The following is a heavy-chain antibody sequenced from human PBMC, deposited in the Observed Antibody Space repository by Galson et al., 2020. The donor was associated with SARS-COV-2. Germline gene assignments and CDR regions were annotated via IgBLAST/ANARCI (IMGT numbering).Heavy chain of an antibody. CDR3: ATALLSGRSWYPDWFDP. Sequence: ASVKVSCKVSGYTLTELSMHWVRQAPGKGLEWMGGFDPEDGETIYAQKFQGRVTMTEDTSTDTAYMELSSLRSEDTAVYYCATALLSGRSWYPDWFDPWGQGTLVTVSS. J-gene: IGHJ5*02. D-gene: IGHD6-13*01. CDR2: FDPEDGET. CDR1: GYTLTELS. V-gene: IGHV1-24*01.